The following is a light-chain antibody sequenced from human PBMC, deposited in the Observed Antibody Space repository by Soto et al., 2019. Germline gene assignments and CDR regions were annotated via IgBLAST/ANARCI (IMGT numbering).Light chain of an antibody. J-gene: IGKJ4*01. CDR1: QGISSY. CDR3: QQLNTYPLT. Sequence: AIRMTQSPSSCSSSTLYIVTIASRASQGISSYLAWYQQKPGKAPKLLIYAASILQSGVPSRFSGSESGTEFTLTISSLQPEDFATYYCQQLNTYPLTFGGGTKVDI. V-gene: IGKV1-8*01. CDR2: AAS.